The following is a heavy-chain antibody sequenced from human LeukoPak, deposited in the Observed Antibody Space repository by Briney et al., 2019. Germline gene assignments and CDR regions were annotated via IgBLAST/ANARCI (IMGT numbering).Heavy chain of an antibody. D-gene: IGHD3-22*01. Sequence: GASVTVSCKASGYTFTGYYIHWVRQAPGQGLEWMGWIYPYSGDTNYAQNFQGRVTMTRDTSISTAFMELSRLRSEDTAVYYCARGKDHYYDSSGYPDYYYYTMDVWGQGTTVTVSS. V-gene: IGHV1-2*02. J-gene: IGHJ6*02. CDR3: ARGKDHYYDSSGYPDYYYYTMDV. CDR2: IYPYSGDT. CDR1: GYTFTGYY.